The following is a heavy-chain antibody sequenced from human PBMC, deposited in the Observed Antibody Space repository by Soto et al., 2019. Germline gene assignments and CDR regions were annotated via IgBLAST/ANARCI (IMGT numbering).Heavy chain of an antibody. Sequence: EVQVVESGGGLIQPGGSLRLSCAASGFTVSSNYMSWLRQAPGKGLENVSVISSGGTTYHADSVKGRFTISRDNSQNTLYLQMSSLRPEDTAVYYCARGFPSMTYYGEYYFDYWGQGTLVTVAS. J-gene: IGHJ4*02. CDR1: GFTVSSNY. D-gene: IGHD3-10*01. CDR2: ISSGGTT. V-gene: IGHV3-53*01. CDR3: ARGFPSMTYYGEYYFDY.